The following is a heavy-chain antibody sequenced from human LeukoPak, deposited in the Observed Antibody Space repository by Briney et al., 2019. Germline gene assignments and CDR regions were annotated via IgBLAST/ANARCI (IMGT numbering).Heavy chain of an antibody. CDR3: ARIVRYYDSSGYGYWYFDL. Sequence: ASVKVSCKAPGYTFTGYYMHWVRQAPGQGLEWMGWINPNSGGTNYAQKFQGRVTMTRDTSISTAYMELSRLRSDDTAVYYCARIVRYYDSSGYGYWYFDLWGRGTLVTVSS. V-gene: IGHV1-2*02. D-gene: IGHD3-22*01. CDR1: GYTFTGYY. J-gene: IGHJ2*01. CDR2: INPNSGGT.